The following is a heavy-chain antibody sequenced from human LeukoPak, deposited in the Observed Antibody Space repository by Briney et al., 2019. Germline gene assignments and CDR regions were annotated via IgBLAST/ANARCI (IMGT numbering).Heavy chain of an antibody. Sequence: PSETLSLTCAVYGGSFSGYYWSWIRQPPGNGLEWIGEINHSGSTNYNPSLKSRVTISVDTSKNQFSLKLSSVTAADTAVYYCARGVVVVAIAAAGRTSAAFDIWGQGTMVTVSS. CDR1: GGSFSGYY. CDR2: INHSGST. D-gene: IGHD6-13*01. V-gene: IGHV4-34*01. J-gene: IGHJ3*02. CDR3: ARGVVVVAIAAAGRTSAAFDI.